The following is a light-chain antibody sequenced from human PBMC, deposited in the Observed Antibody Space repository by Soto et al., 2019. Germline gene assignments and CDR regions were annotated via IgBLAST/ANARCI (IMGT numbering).Light chain of an antibody. CDR2: EVT. CDR3: RAYVSSNTYL. J-gene: IGLJ1*01. V-gene: IGLV2-14*01. CDR1: RLDVGGYNY. Sequence: QSVLAQPASVSGSPGQSITISRTGTRLDVGGYNYVSWYQHQPGKAPMLIIYEVTNRPSGVSDRLPVSKPGNTASLTNSGLRTEDEADYYCRAYVSSNTYLFGSGTTVTVL.